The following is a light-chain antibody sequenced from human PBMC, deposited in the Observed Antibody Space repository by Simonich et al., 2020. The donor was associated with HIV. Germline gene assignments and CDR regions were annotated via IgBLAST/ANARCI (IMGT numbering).Light chain of an antibody. CDR2: GAS. J-gene: IGKJ4*01. CDR3: LQRSNWPLT. V-gene: IGKV3-15*01. Sequence: EIVMTQSPATLSVSPGERATLSCRASQSVSSNLAWYQQKPGQAPRLLIYGASTRATSIPARFSGSGSGTDFTLTISSLEPEDFAVYYCLQRSNWPLTFGGGTKVEIK. CDR1: QSVSSN.